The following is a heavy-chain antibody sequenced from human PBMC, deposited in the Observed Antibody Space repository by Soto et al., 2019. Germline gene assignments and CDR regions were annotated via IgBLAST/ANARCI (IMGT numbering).Heavy chain of an antibody. D-gene: IGHD6-13*01. CDR2: IWYDGSNK. CDR3: ARRLRIAAAGHHYYYYDYMDV. V-gene: IGHV3-33*01. CDR1: GFTFSSYG. Sequence: QVQLVESGGGVVQPGRSLRLSCAASGFTFSSYGMHWVRQAPGKGLEWVAVIWYDGSNKYYADSVKGRFTISRDNSKNTLYLQMNSLRAEDTAVYYCARRLRIAAAGHHYYYYDYMDVWGKGTTVTVSS. J-gene: IGHJ6*03.